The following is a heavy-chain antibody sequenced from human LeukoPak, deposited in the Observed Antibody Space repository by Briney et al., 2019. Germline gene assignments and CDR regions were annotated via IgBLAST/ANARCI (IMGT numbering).Heavy chain of an antibody. CDR3: ARGAGAHDAFDI. CDR1: GFTFSSYA. J-gene: IGHJ3*02. D-gene: IGHD6-13*01. V-gene: IGHV3-21*01. CDR2: ISSSSSYI. Sequence: GGSLRLSCAASGFTFSSYAMSWVRQAPGKGLEWVSSISSSSSYIYYADSVKGRFTISRDNAKNSLYLQMNSLRAEDTAVYYCARGAGAHDAFDIWGKGQWSPSLQ.